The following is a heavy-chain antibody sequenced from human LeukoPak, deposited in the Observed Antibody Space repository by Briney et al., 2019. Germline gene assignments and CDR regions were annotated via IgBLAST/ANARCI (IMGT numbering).Heavy chain of an antibody. CDR2: IYYSGTT. CDR3: ARAELKARTFDY. CDR1: GGPISSYY. D-gene: IGHD6-6*01. V-gene: IGHV4-59*12. Sequence: PSETLSLTCTVSGGPISSYYWSWIRQTPGKGLEWIGYIYYSGTTNYNPSLKSRVTISVDTSKNQFSLKLSSVTAADTAVYYCARAELKARTFDYWGQGTLVSVSS. J-gene: IGHJ4*02.